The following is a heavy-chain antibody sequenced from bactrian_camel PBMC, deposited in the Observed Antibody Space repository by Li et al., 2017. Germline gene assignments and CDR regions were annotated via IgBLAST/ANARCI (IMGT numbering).Heavy chain of an antibody. CDR3: ATALQSGGYGQYEYHV. V-gene: IGHV3-1*01. CDR1: GFTFDDYA. J-gene: IGHJ4*01. CDR2: IKWSGANF. Sequence: VQLVESGGGSVQPGGSLRLSCLASGFTFDDYAMAWVRQAPGKGLKWVSTIKWSGANFKVADSVKGRFTISRDNAKNTLYLQLSSLKSEDTALYYCATALQSGGYGQYEYHVWGQGTQVTVS. D-gene: IGHD3*01.